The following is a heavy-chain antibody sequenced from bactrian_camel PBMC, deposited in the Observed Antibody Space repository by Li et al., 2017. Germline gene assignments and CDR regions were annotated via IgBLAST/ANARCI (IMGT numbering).Heavy chain of an antibody. J-gene: IGHJ6*01. CDR3: ATEYGLGVFGY. D-gene: IGHD5*01. CDR2: IYSDGSKT. Sequence: HVQLVESGGGLVQPGGSLRLSCAASGFDFSSYLMSWVRQAPGKGLEWVSSIYSDGSKTYYSDSVKGRFTISRDNAKNTAYLETNTLKSEDTALYYCATEYGLGVFGYWGQGTQVTVS. V-gene: IGHV3-2*01. CDR1: GFDFSSYL.